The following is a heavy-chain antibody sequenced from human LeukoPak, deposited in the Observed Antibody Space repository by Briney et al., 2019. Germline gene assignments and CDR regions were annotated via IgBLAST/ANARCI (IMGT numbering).Heavy chain of an antibody. CDR1: GFTFSSYS. Sequence: PGGSLRLSCAASGFTFSSYSMNWVRQAPGKGLEWVSSISSISSYIYYGDTVTGRFTISRANAKNTLYLQMNSLRAEDTAVYYCARGRTYGSGSYPSFWGKGTLVTVSS. CDR3: ARGRTYGSGSYPSF. V-gene: IGHV3-21*01. D-gene: IGHD3-10*01. CDR2: ISSISSYI. J-gene: IGHJ4*02.